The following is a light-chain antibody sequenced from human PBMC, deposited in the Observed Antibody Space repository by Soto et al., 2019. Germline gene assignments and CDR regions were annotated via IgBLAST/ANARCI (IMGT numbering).Light chain of an antibody. CDR2: EVT. V-gene: IGLV2-8*01. J-gene: IGLJ2*01. CDR1: SSDVGGYNF. Sequence: QSALTQPPSASGSPGQSVTISCTGTSSDVGGYNFVSWYQQHPGKAPKLMIYEVTKRPSGVPDRFSGSKSGNTAFLTVSGPPPGDQDAYSRCSYAGRDTVVFGGGTTLSVL. CDR3: CSYAGRDTVV.